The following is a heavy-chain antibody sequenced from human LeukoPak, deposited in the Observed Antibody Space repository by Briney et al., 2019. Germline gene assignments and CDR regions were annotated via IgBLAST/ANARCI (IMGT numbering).Heavy chain of an antibody. CDR2: INPRGST. Sequence: PSETLSLTCAVYGGSFSGYYLSWIRQPPGRGLEWIGEINPRGSTDYNPSLKSRVTISVDTSKHQFSLKVRSVTAADTAVYFCARGLSGLIVQTYMDVWGKGTTVTVSS. D-gene: IGHD2/OR15-2a*01. J-gene: IGHJ6*03. V-gene: IGHV4-34*01. CDR3: ARGLSGLIVQTYMDV. CDR1: GGSFSGYY.